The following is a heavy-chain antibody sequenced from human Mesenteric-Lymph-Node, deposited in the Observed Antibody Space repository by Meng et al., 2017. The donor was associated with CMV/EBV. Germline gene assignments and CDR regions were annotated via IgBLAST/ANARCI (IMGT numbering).Heavy chain of an antibody. D-gene: IGHD2-2*01. J-gene: IGHJ6*02. V-gene: IGHV3-23*01. CDR2: ISGSGGTGT. Sequence: GESLKISCAASGFTFSTYAITWVRQSPGKGLEWVSAISGSGGTGTYYADSVKGRFTISRDNSKNTLYLQMNSLRAEDTAVYYCANQVATSSGMDVWGQGTTVTVSS. CDR3: ANQVATSSGMDV. CDR1: GFTFSTYA.